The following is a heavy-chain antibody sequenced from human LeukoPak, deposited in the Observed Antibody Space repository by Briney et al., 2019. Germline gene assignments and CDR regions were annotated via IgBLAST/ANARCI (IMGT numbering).Heavy chain of an antibody. CDR3: ARGHYGRDY. CDR1: GFTFSTSW. D-gene: IGHD4-17*01. Sequence: PGGSLRLSCAASGFTFSTSWMTWVRQAPGKGLEWVAHINPDGSEKYYVDSVKGRFTISRDTAKKSLYLQMNSLRVEDTAVYYCARGHYGRDYWGQGTLVTDSS. CDR2: INPDGSEK. J-gene: IGHJ4*02. V-gene: IGHV3-7*04.